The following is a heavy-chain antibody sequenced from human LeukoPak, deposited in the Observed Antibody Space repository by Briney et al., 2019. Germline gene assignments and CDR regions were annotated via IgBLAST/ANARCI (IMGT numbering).Heavy chain of an antibody. CDR1: GGSISSGDYY. V-gene: IGHV4-30-4*01. Sequence: SQTLSLTCTVSGGSISSGDYYWSWIRQPPGKGLEWIGYIYYSGSTYYNPSLKSRVTISVDTSKNQFSLKLSSVTAADTAVYCCARGGATPDGFDIWGQGTMVTVSS. CDR3: ARGGATPDGFDI. J-gene: IGHJ3*02. D-gene: IGHD2-15*01. CDR2: IYYSGST.